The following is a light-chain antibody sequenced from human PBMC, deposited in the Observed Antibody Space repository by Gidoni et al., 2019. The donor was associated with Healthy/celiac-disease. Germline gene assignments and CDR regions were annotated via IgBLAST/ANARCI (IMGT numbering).Light chain of an antibody. CDR3: QQYYSTPA. CDR2: WAS. Sequence: DIVMTQPLDSLAVSLGERATINCKSSQSVLYSSNNKHYLAWYQQKPGQPPKLLIYWASTRESGVPDRFSGSGSGTDFTLTISSLQAEDVAVYYCQQYYSTPAFGQGTKVEIK. J-gene: IGKJ1*01. V-gene: IGKV4-1*01. CDR1: QSVLYSSNNKHY.